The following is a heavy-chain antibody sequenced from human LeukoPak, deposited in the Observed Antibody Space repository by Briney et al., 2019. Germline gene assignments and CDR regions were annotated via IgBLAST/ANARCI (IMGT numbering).Heavy chain of an antibody. D-gene: IGHD2/OR15-2a*01. CDR1: GFTFTNYW. J-gene: IGHJ4*02. Sequence: GGSLRLSCAASGFTFTNYWMNWLRQAPGKGLEWVANIKQDGSAKNYVDSVKGRFTISRDNAKNSLYLQMNNLRVEDTAVYYCARERVTTTSFDYWGQGVLVAVSS. CDR3: ARERVTTTSFDY. V-gene: IGHV3-7*01. CDR2: IKQDGSAK.